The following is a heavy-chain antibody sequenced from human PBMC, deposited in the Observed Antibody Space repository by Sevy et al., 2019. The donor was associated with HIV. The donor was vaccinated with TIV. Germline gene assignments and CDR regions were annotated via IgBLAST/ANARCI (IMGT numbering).Heavy chain of an antibody. CDR2: TRNKANSYTT. CDR3: ASPHYDSSGPT. CDR1: GFTFSDHY. Sequence: GGSLRLSCAASGFTFSDHYMDWVRQAPGKGLEWVGRTRNKANSYTTEYAASVKGRFTISRNDSKISLYLQMNSLKTEDTAVYYCASPHYDSSGPTWGQGTLVTVSS. D-gene: IGHD3-22*01. J-gene: IGHJ5*02. V-gene: IGHV3-72*01.